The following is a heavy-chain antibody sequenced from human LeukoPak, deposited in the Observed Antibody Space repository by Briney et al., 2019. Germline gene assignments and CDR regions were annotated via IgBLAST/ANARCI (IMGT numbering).Heavy chain of an antibody. Sequence: GGSLRLSCAASGFTFSSYWMSWVRQAPGEGLEWVANIKQDGSEKYYVDSVKGRFTISRDNAKNSLYLQMNSLRAEDTAVYYCVGWGISGITNHWGQGTLVTVSS. CDR2: IKQDGSEK. J-gene: IGHJ4*02. D-gene: IGHD1-7*01. CDR1: GFTFSSYW. CDR3: VGWGISGITNH. V-gene: IGHV3-7*01.